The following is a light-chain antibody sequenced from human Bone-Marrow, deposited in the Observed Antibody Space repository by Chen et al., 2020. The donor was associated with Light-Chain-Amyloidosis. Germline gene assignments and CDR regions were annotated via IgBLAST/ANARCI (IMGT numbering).Light chain of an antibody. CDR2: ETK. V-gene: IGLV7-46*01. CDR3: YLSDSGTQVV. CDR1: TGAVTSGHY. Sequence: QAVVTQEPSLTVSPGGTVTLTCGSSTGAVTSGHYPYWFQQKPGQAPRTLIYETKNRQSWTPARFAGSLRGGRAALTLSGAQPEDEAEYCCYLSDSGTQVVFGGGTKLTVL. J-gene: IGLJ3*02.